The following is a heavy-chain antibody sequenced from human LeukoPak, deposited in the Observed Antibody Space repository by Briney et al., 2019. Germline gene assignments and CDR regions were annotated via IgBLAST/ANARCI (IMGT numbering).Heavy chain of an antibody. V-gene: IGHV3-21*01. CDR1: GSTFSSYS. D-gene: IGHD6-13*01. CDR3: ARMYSSSWYMMGWFDP. J-gene: IGHJ5*02. Sequence: GGSLRLSCAASGSTFSSYSMNWVRQAPGKGLEWVSSISSSSSYIYYADSVKGRFTISRDNAKNSLYLQMNSLRAEDTAVYYCARMYSSSWYMMGWFDPWGQGTLVTVSS. CDR2: ISSSSSYI.